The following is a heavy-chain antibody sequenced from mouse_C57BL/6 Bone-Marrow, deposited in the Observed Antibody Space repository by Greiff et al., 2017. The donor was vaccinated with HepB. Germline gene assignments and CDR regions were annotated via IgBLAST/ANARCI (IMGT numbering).Heavy chain of an antibody. CDR2: ISSGGDYI. CDR3: TRDGSYGAMDY. CDR1: GFTFSSYA. J-gene: IGHJ4*01. V-gene: IGHV5-9-1*02. D-gene: IGHD1-1*02. Sequence: EVHLVESGEGLVKPGGSLKLSCAASGFTFSSYAMSWVRQTPEKRLEWVAYISSGGDYIYYADTVKGRFTISRDNARNTLYLQMSSLKSEDTAMYYCTRDGSYGAMDYWGQGTSVTVSS.